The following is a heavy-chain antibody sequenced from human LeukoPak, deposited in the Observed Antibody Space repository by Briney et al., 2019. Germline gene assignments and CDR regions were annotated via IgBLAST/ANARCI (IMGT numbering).Heavy chain of an antibody. J-gene: IGHJ4*02. CDR3: AKPHFDY. CDR2: IRYDGSNK. Sequence: GGSLRLSCAASGFTVSDYSMSWVRQAPGKGLEWVAFIRYDGSNKYYADSVKGRFTISRDNSRNTLYLQMNSLRAEDTAVYYCAKPHFDYWGQGALVTVSS. CDR1: GFTVSDYS. V-gene: IGHV3-30*02.